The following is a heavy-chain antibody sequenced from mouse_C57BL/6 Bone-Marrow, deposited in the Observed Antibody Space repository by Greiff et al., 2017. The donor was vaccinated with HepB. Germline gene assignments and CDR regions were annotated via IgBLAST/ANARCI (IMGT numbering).Heavy chain of an antibody. CDR2: ISYDGSN. V-gene: IGHV3-6*01. D-gene: IGHD1-1*02. CDR3: ARVGFPACFAY. Sequence: EVQVVESGPGLVKPSQSLSLTCSVTGYSITSGYYWNWIRQFPGNKLEWMGYISYDGSNNYNPSLKNRISITRDTSKNQFFLKLNSVTTEDTATYYCARVGFPACFAYWGQGTLVTVSA. J-gene: IGHJ3*01. CDR1: GYSITSGYY.